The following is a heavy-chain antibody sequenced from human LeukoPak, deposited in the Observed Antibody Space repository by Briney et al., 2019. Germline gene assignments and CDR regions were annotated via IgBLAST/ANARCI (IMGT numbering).Heavy chain of an antibody. CDR3: ARSGGSGSPFDS. J-gene: IGHJ4*02. CDR2: IYYSGST. Sequence: SETLSLTCTVSDYYISSGYYWGWIRQAPGKGLEWFGSIYYSGSTYYNPSLKSRVTISVDTSKNQFSLKLSSVTAADTAFYYCARSGGSGSPFDSWGQGTLVTVSS. CDR1: DYYISSGYY. V-gene: IGHV4-38-2*02. D-gene: IGHD3-10*01.